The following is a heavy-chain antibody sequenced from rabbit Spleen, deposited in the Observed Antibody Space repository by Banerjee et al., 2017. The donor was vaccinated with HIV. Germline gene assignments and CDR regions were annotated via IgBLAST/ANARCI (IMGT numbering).Heavy chain of an antibody. CDR1: GFTFSSYW. D-gene: IGHD3-1*01. V-gene: IGHV1S45*01. CDR2: INAGSGII. J-gene: IGHJ6*01. Sequence: QEQLEESGGGLVKPEGSLTLTCKASGFTFSSYWMSWVRQAPGKGLEWIGTINAGSGIIDYASWAKGRFTITKTSSTTVTLQMTSLTAADTATYFCAKGVAGSGYPYLDLWGPGTLVTVS. CDR3: AKGVAGSGYPYLDL.